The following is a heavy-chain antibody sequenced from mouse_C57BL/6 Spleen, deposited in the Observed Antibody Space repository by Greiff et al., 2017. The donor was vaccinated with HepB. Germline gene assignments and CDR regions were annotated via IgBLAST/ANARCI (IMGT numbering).Heavy chain of an antibody. J-gene: IGHJ4*01. D-gene: IGHD2-4*01. V-gene: IGHV2-2*01. Sequence: VQLQESGPGLVQPSQSLSITCTVSGFSLTSYGVHWVRQSPGKGLEWLGVIWSGGSTDYNAAFISRLSISKDNSKSQVFFKMNSQQADDTAIYYCARKITWAMDYWGQGTSVTVSS. CDR3: ARKITWAMDY. CDR1: GFSLTSYG. CDR2: IWSGGST.